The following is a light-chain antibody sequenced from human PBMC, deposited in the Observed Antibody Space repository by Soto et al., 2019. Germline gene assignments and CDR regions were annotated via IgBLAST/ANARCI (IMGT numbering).Light chain of an antibody. J-gene: IGKJ5*01. CDR1: QSVSTT. Sequence: EIVMTQSPATMAVSPWQSASRSCRAGQSVSTTVAWYHQKPGQAPRLLIYGAPTRATGIPARFSGSGSGTEFTLTISSLHPEDFATYYCQQSYSSPITFGQGTQLDIK. CDR3: QQSYSSPIT. CDR2: GAP. V-gene: IGKV3-15*01.